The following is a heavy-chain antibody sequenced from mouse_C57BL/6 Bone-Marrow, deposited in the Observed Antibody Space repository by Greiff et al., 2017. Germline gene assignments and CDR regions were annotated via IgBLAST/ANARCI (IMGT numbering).Heavy chain of an antibody. V-gene: IGHV1-64*01. CDR2: IHPNSGST. D-gene: IGHD2-4*01. Sequence: QVQLQQPGAELVKPGASVKLSCKASGYTFTSYWMHWVKQRPGQGLEWIGMIHPNSGSTNYNEKFKSKATLTVDKSSSTAYMQLSGLTSEDSAVYYCAYDYEAWFAYWGQGTLVTVSA. CDR1: GYTFTSYW. J-gene: IGHJ3*01. CDR3: AYDYEAWFAY.